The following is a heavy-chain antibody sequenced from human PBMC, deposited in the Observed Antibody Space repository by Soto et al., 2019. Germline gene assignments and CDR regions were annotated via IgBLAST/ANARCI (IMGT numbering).Heavy chain of an antibody. CDR1: GFSFSSYG. J-gene: IGHJ4*02. CDR3: AKGRGSGWSALDY. D-gene: IGHD6-19*01. V-gene: IGHV3-30*18. Sequence: QVQVVESGGGVVQPGRSLRLSCAASGFSFSSYGMQWVRQAPGKGLEWVAVISNDGSNKYYADSVKGRFTISRDNSGNTLYLQRYSRRAEDTAVYYGAKGRGSGWSALDYWGQGTLVTVSS. CDR2: ISNDGSNK.